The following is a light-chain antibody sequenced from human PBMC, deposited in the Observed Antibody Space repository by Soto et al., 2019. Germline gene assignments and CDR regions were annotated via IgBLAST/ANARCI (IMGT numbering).Light chain of an antibody. Sequence: IVLPRSRATLSLWPGKRATLSCRASQNISNYLIWYQQKPGQAPRLLIYGASSRATGVPDRFSASGSGTDFTLTISRLEPEDFAVYYCQQYGRSPFTFGPGTKVDIK. CDR2: GAS. CDR1: QNISNY. J-gene: IGKJ3*01. CDR3: QQYGRSPFT. V-gene: IGKV3-20*01.